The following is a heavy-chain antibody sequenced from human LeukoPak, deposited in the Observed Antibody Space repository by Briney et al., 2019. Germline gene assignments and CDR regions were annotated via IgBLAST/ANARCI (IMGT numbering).Heavy chain of an antibody. V-gene: IGHV3-48*02. CDR2: ISSSSYSK. Sequence: SYISSSSYSKYYADSVKGRFTISRDNAEKSLYLQMNSLRDDDTAVYFCARSSLATFDSWGQGTLVTVSS. CDR3: ARSSLATFDS. J-gene: IGHJ4*02.